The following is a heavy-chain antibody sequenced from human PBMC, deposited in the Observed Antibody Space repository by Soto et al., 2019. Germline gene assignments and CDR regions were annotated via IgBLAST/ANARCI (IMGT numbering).Heavy chain of an antibody. CDR1: GYTFTGYY. CDR2: INPNSGGT. D-gene: IGHD2-15*01. V-gene: IGHV1-2*04. J-gene: IGHJ6*02. CDR3: ASGFDCSGGSCDSVSEAARYYYYYGMDV. Sequence: QVPLVQSGAEVKKPGASVKVSCKASGYTFTGYYMHWVRQAPGQGLEWMGWINPNSGGTNYAQKFQGWVTMTRDTSISTAYMELSRLRSDDTAVYYCASGFDCSGGSCDSVSEAARYYYYYGMDVWGQGTTVTVSS.